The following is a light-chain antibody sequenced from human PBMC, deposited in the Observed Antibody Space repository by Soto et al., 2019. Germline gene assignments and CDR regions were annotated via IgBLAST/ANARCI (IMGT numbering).Light chain of an antibody. CDR1: SSDVGGYNY. V-gene: IGLV2-8*01. J-gene: IGLJ2*01. CDR3: SSYAGSTHVV. Sequence: QSALTQPPSASGSPGQSVTISCTGTSSDVGGYNYVSWYQQHPGKAPKLMIYAVSKRPSGVPDRFSGSKSGNTASLTVSGLQAEDEADYYCSSYAGSTHVVFGGGTKVTVL. CDR2: AVS.